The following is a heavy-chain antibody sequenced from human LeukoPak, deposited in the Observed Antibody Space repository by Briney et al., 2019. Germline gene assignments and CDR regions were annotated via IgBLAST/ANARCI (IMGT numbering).Heavy chain of an antibody. V-gene: IGHV4-59*11. Sequence: SETLSLTCTVSGGSISSHYWSWIRQPPGKGLEWIGYIYYSGSTNYNPSLKSRVTISVDTSKNQFSLKLSSVTAADAAVYYCARDRTGRGGVFDPWGQGTLVTVSS. CDR1: GGSISSHY. CDR3: ARDRTGRGGVFDP. CDR2: IYYSGST. D-gene: IGHD3/OR15-3a*01. J-gene: IGHJ5*02.